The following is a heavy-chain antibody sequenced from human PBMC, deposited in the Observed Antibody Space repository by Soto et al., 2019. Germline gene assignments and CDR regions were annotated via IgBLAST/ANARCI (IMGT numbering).Heavy chain of an antibody. J-gene: IGHJ6*02. V-gene: IGHV5-51*01. CDR2: IYPGDSDT. Sequence: GESLKISCKGSGYTFTNYWIGWVRQMPGKGPEWMGIIYPGDSDTKYNPSFQGQVTISADKYITTTYLQWSSLKDSDTAIYYCAASIFYYGMDVWGQGTTVTVS. CDR1: GYTFTNYW. CDR3: AASIFYYGMDV.